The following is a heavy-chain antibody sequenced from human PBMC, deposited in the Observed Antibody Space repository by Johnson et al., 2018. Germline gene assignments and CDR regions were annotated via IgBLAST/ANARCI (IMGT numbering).Heavy chain of an antibody. V-gene: IGHV3-9*01. CDR1: GFTFDDYA. CDR2: ISSRGGTT. J-gene: IGHJ6*04. Sequence: QLVESGGGLVQPGRALRLSCAASGFTFDDYAMHWVRQAPGKGLGWVSGISSRGGTTFYADSVKGRFTISRDTSENSLYLQMNSLIVEDTAIYYCTKSVSFSFRFGMDVWGKGTTVTVSS. CDR3: TKSVSFSFRFGMDV. D-gene: IGHD3-10*01.